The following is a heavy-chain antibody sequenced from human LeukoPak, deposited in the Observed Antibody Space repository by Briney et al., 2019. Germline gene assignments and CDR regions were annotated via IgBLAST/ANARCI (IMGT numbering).Heavy chain of an antibody. Sequence: PGGSLRLSCAASGFTFDDYGMSWVRQAPGKGLEWVSGINWNGGSTGYADSVKGRFTISRDNAKNSLYLQMNSLRAEDTALYHCARGTRDLIDYYYMDVWGKGTTVTVSS. V-gene: IGHV3-20*01. CDR2: INWNGGST. CDR1: GFTFDDYG. J-gene: IGHJ6*03. CDR3: ARGTRDLIDYYYMDV. D-gene: IGHD1-7*01.